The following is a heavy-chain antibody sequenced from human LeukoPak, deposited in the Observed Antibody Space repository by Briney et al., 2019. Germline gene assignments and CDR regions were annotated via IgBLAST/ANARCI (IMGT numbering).Heavy chain of an antibody. J-gene: IGHJ5*02. D-gene: IGHD6-13*01. CDR2: IYTSGST. CDR1: GGSISSYY. Sequence: SETLSLTCTVSGGSISSYYWSWIRQPAGKGLEWIGRIYTSGSTNYNPSLKSRVTMSVDTSKNQFSLKLSSVTAADTAVYYCARDLTIPGIAAAGPSWFDPWGQGTLVTVSS. CDR3: ARDLTIPGIAAAGPSWFDP. V-gene: IGHV4-4*07.